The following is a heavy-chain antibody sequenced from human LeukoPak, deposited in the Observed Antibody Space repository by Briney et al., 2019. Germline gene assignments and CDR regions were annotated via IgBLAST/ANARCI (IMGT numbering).Heavy chain of an antibody. CDR3: ASELLLDDYYGMDV. D-gene: IGHD2-15*01. J-gene: IGHJ6*04. CDR1: GFTFSSYA. V-gene: IGHV3-21*01. Sequence: GGSLRLSCAASGFTFSSYAMSWVRQAPGKGLEWVSAISGSSSYTNYADSVKGRFTISRDNAKNSLYLQTNSLRAEDTAVYYCASELLLDDYYGMDVWGNGTTVTVSS. CDR2: ISGSSSYT.